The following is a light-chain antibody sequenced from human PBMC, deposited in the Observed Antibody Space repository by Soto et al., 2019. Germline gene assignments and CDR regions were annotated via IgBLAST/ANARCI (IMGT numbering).Light chain of an antibody. J-gene: IGKJ1*01. CDR2: VAS. CDR1: QSISRY. Sequence: DIQMTQSPSSLSASVGDRVTITCRASQSISRYLNWYQQKPGKAPNLLIYVASSLQSEVPSRFSGSGSGTDFTLTISSLQPDDFATYYCQQYGNLWTFGQGTKVDIK. CDR3: QQYGNLWT. V-gene: IGKV1-39*01.